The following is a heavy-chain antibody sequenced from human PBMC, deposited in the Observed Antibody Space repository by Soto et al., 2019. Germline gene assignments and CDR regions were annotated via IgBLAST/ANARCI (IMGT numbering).Heavy chain of an antibody. CDR1: GYTFTSYA. CDR2: INAGNGNT. J-gene: IGHJ4*02. Sequence: EASVKVSCKASGYTFTSYAMHWVRQAPGQRLEWMGWINAGNGNTKYSQKFQGRVTITGDTSASTAYMELSSLRSEDTAVYYCARAVGYCSGGSCYPSSFDYWGQGTLVTVSS. V-gene: IGHV1-3*01. D-gene: IGHD2-15*01. CDR3: ARAVGYCSGGSCYPSSFDY.